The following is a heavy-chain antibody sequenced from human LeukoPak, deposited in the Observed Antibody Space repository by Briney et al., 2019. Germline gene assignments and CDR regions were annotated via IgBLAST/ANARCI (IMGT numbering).Heavy chain of an antibody. Sequence: GRSLRLSCAASGFTFSSYGMHWVRQAPGKGLEWVAVISYDGSNKYYADSVKGRFTISRDNSKDTLYLQMNSLRAEDTAVHYCAKDNHSGYTSYAFDIWGQGTMVTVSS. V-gene: IGHV3-30*18. CDR2: ISYDGSNK. CDR1: GFTFSSYG. CDR3: AKDNHSGYTSYAFDI. J-gene: IGHJ3*02. D-gene: IGHD3-9*01.